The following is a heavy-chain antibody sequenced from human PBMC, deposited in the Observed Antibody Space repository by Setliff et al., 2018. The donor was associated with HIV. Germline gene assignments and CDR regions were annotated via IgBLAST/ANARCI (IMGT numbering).Heavy chain of an antibody. CDR2: IFYSGST. J-gene: IGHJ4*02. Sequence: TSETLSLTCTVSGGSITSSTYYWDWIRQPPGKGLEWIGSIFYSGSTNYNPSLKSRVTMLVDTSENHFTLKLTSVTAADTAVYYCARGATITYYFDYWGQGTLVTVSS. D-gene: IGHD5-12*01. CDR3: ARGATITYYFDY. V-gene: IGHV4-39*06. CDR1: GGSITSSTYY.